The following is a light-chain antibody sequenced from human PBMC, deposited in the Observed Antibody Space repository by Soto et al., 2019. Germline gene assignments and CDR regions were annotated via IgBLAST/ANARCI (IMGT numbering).Light chain of an antibody. CDR1: TSDVGDYNF. CDR3: SSYAGTYTYV. CDR2: DVT. J-gene: IGLJ1*01. Sequence: QCELNQPGSGSGFPGQAVTISCTGTTSDVGDYNFVSWYQQHPGNAPKLMIYDVTKRPSGIPNRFSGSKSGNTASLTISGLQAEDEAEYECSSYAGTYTYVFGTGTKVTV. V-gene: IGLV2-11*01.